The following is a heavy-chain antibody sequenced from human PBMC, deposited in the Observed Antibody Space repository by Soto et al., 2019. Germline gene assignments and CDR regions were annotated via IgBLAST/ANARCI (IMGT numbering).Heavy chain of an antibody. CDR3: ARKGYSGYDLDWFDP. CDR1: GFTFSSYW. CDR2: IKQDGSEK. D-gene: IGHD5-12*01. Sequence: EVQLVESGGGLVQPGGSLRLSCAASGFTFSSYWMSWVRQAPGKGLEWVANIKQDGSEKYYVDSVKGRFTITRDNAKNTLYLQTNSLRAEDTAVYYCARKGYSGYDLDWFDPWGQRTLVTVSS. V-gene: IGHV3-7*03. J-gene: IGHJ5*02.